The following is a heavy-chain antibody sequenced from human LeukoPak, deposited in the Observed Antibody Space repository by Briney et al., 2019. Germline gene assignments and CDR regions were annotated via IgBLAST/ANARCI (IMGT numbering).Heavy chain of an antibody. CDR1: GFTFSNYW. J-gene: IGHJ4*02. CDR2: IYSGGAI. V-gene: IGHV3-53*01. Sequence: PGGSLRLSCAVSGFTFSNYWMSWVRQAPGKGLEWVSLIYSGGAIRYADSVKGRFTISRDSSKNTLFLQMNDLTVEDTARYYCARRPGNWGQGILVTVSS. CDR3: ARRPGN. D-gene: IGHD1-14*01.